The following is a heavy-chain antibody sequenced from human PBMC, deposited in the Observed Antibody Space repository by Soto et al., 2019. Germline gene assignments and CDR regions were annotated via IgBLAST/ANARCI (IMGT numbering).Heavy chain of an antibody. D-gene: IGHD7-27*01. Sequence: QVQLQESGPGLVKPSQTLSLTCTVSGGSISSGGYYWSWIRQHPGKGLEWIGYIYYSGTTYYTYFHPSLQTRVNISGDTAKDPFPPELRLVNGADKGVYYCGGEALTWGPGNLGNVSS. V-gene: IGHV4-31*03. CDR2: IYYSGTT. CDR1: GGSISSGGYY. J-gene: IGHJ4*02. CDR3: GGEALT.